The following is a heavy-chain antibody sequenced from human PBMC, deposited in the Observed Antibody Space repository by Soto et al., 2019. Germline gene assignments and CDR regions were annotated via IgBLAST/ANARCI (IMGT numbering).Heavy chain of an antibody. CDR3: ARDRGPADINDAFDI. J-gene: IGHJ3*02. CDR2: TIPIFGTP. CDR1: GGTFSNYG. V-gene: IGHV1-69*01. Sequence: QVQLVQSGAEVKKPGSSVKFSCKAAGGTFSNYGVSWVRQAPGQGLEWMGGTIPIFGTPNNAQKFQGRVTFSADESTSTAYMELSSLRSEDTAVYYCARDRGPADINDAFDIWGQGTMVTVSS. D-gene: IGHD3-10*01.